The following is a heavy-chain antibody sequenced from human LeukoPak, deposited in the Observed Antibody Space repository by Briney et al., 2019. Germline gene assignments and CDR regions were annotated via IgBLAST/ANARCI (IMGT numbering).Heavy chain of an antibody. J-gene: IGHJ4*02. CDR1: GFTFNIFS. D-gene: IGHD3-9*01. V-gene: IGHV3-21*01. CDR2: IISDSAVT. CDR3: AREPMQYDILTGFYS. Sequence: PGGSLTLSCAASGFTFNIFSMSWVRQAPGKGLEWVSSIISDSAVTHYADSVKGRFTVSRDNAKNSVYLQMSGLRVDDTGVYYCAREPMQYDILTGFYSWGQGTPVTV.